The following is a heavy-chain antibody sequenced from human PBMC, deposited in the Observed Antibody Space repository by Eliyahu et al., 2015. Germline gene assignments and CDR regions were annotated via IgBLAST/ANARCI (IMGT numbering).Heavy chain of an antibody. CDR3: ARKRVGLNSFDHSGPFDL. J-gene: IGHJ4*02. V-gene: IGHV4-59*01. CDR2: IYYXXNX. CDR1: GGXISDYF. Sequence: QVQLQESGPGLVKPSETLSLTXSXXGGXISDYFWSWIRQPPGKGLEWIAYIYYXXNXKYNPSLXSRVTMSIDASTGHFSLNLRSVSAADTAVYFCARKRVGLNSFDHSGPFDLWGQGTLVTVSP. D-gene: IGHD1-26*01.